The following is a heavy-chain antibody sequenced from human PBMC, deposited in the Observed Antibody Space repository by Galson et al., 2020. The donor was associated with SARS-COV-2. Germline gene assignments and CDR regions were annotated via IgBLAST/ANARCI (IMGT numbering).Heavy chain of an antibody. V-gene: IGHV3-30*04. J-gene: IGHJ4*02. CDR3: ARGSPVLLWFGESFDY. Sequence: GESLKISCAASGFTFSRYAMHWVRQAPGKGLEWVAVISYDGSNKYYADSVKGRFTISRDNSKNTLYLQMNSLRAEDTAVYYCARGSPVLLWFGESFDYWGQGTLVTVSS. CDR2: ISYDGSNK. D-gene: IGHD3-10*01. CDR1: GFTFSRYA.